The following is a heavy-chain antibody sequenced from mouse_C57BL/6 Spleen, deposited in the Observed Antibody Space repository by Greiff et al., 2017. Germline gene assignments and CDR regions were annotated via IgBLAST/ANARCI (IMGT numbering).Heavy chain of an antibody. CDR2: IDPETGGT. J-gene: IGHJ2*01. V-gene: IGHV1-15*01. CDR1: GYTFTDYE. CDR3: TRRGGAVDFDY. Sequence: QVQLQQSGAELVRPGASVTLSCKASGYTFTDYEMHWVKQTPVHGLEWIGAIDPETGGTAYNQKFKGKAILTADKSSSTAYMELRSLTSEDSAVYYCTRRGGAVDFDYWGQGTTLTVSS.